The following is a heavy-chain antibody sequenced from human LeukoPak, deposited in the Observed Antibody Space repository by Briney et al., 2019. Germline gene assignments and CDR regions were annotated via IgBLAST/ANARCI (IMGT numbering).Heavy chain of an antibody. CDR2: IKQDGSEK. CDR3: PREDYFGSGGPAY. CDR1: GFTFSTYW. Sequence: GGSLRLSCAASGFTFSTYWMSWVRQAPGKGLEWVANIKQDGSEKHYVDSVKGRFTISRDNTNNSLFLQMDSLRAEDTAFYYCPREDYFGSGGPAYWGQGTLVTVSS. D-gene: IGHD3-10*01. J-gene: IGHJ4*02. V-gene: IGHV3-7*01.